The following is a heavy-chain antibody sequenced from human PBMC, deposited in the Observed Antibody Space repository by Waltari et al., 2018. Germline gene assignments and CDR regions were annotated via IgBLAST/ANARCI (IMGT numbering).Heavy chain of an antibody. CDR1: GFTVSSNY. V-gene: IGHV3-53*02. CDR3: ARGHIAAAGSDAFDI. D-gene: IGHD6-13*01. CDR2: IYSGGST. J-gene: IGHJ3*02. Sequence: EVQLVETGGGLIQPGGSLRLSCAASGFTVSSNYMSWVRQAPGKGLEWVSVIYSGGSTYYADSVQGRFTISRDNSKNTLYLQMNSLRAEDTAVYYCARGHIAAAGSDAFDIWGQGTMVTVSS.